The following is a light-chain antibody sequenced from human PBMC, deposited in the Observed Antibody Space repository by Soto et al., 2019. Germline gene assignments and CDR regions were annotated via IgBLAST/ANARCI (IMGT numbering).Light chain of an antibody. V-gene: IGKV1-33*01. CDR3: KQFYDLPIT. CDR1: QDISDV. J-gene: IGKJ1*01. CDR2: DAS. Sequence: DIQMTQSPSDMSASVGDRVTITCQASQDISDVLNWYQQQPGKAPKVLIYDASKLQTGVPSRFSGRGSGKDFTFTISSLQPDDSGTYYCKQFYDLPITVGQGTKVDIK.